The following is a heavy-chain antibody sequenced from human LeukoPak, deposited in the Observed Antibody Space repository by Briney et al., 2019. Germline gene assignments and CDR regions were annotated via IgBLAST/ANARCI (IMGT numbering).Heavy chain of an antibody. D-gene: IGHD1-26*01. CDR2: IRHDGSNK. CDR1: GITFGSYG. CDR3: ARDQWEVVIGLLDY. J-gene: IGHJ4*02. V-gene: IGHV3-33*01. Sequence: QTGGSLRLSCAASGITFGSYGMHWVRQAPGKGPEWVAVIRHDGSNKQYADSVKGRFTISRDNSKNTLYLQMNSLRAEDTAVYYCARDQWEVVIGLLDYWGQGTLVTVSS.